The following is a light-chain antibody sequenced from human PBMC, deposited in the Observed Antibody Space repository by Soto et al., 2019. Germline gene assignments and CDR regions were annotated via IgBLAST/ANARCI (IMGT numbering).Light chain of an antibody. CDR1: QSVSSY. Sequence: EVVLTQSPATLSLSPGERATLSCRASQSVSSYLAWYQQKPGQAPRLLIYDASHSATGIPARFSGSGSGPDFTLTISILEPEDFALYYVQQLRSWPPLTFGGGTKVAIK. CDR3: QQLRSWPPLT. CDR2: DAS. V-gene: IGKV3-11*01. J-gene: IGKJ4*01.